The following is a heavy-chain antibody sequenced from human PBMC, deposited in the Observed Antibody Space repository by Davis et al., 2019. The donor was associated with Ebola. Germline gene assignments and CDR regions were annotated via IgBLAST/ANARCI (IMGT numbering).Heavy chain of an antibody. Sequence: ASVKVSCKVSGYTLTELSMHWVRQAPGKGLEWMGGFDPEDGETIYAQKFQGRVTMTEDTSTDTAYMELSSLRSEDTAVYYCATDYVAGIVGAKTYYFDYWGQGTLVTVSS. V-gene: IGHV1-24*01. D-gene: IGHD1-26*01. CDR2: FDPEDGET. J-gene: IGHJ4*02. CDR3: ATDYVAGIVGAKTYYFDY. CDR1: GYTLTELS.